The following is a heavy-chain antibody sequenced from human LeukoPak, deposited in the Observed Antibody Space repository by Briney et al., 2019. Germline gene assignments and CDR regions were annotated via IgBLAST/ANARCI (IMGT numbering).Heavy chain of an antibody. CDR2: ISSSGSTI. CDR1: GFTFSSYE. D-gene: IGHD6-13*01. J-gene: IGHJ5*02. Sequence: PGGSLGLSCAASGFTFSSYEMNWVRQAPGKGLEWVSYISSSGSTIYYADSVKGRFTISRDNAKNSLYLQMNSLRAEDTAVYYCARTERSSWYKDWFDPWGQGTLVAVSS. CDR3: ARTERSSWYKDWFDP. V-gene: IGHV3-48*03.